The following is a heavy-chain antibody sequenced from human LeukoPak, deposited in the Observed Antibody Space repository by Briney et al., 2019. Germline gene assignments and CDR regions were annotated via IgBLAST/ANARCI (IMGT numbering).Heavy chain of an antibody. CDR2: ISTNSGYT. V-gene: IGHV1-18*01. Sequence: ASVKVSCTAAGYTSNRYGISWGRQAPGHGLEWLGWISTNSGYTGSAQNLQGRVTMTTDTSTSTAYLELRSLTPDDTAVYYCARQSWRKDAFDIWGQGTMVTVSS. CDR1: GYTSNRYG. CDR3: ARQSWRKDAFDI. D-gene: IGHD1-1*01. J-gene: IGHJ3*02.